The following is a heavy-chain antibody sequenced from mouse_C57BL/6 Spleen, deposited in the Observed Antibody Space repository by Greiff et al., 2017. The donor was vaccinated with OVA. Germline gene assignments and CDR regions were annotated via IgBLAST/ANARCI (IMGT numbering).Heavy chain of an antibody. Sequence: VQLQQSGAELAKPGASVKLSCNASGYTFTSYWMHWVKQRPGQGLEWIGYINPSSGYTKYNQKFKDKATLTADKSSSTAYMQLSSLTYEDSAVYYCARDYGSSYGYFDVWGTGTTVTVSS. V-gene: IGHV1-7*01. D-gene: IGHD1-1*01. J-gene: IGHJ1*03. CDR3: ARDYGSSYGYFDV. CDR1: GYTFTSYW. CDR2: INPSSGYT.